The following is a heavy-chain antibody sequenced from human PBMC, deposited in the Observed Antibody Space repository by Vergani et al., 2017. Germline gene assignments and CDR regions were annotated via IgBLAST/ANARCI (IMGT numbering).Heavy chain of an antibody. CDR3: ARVNYDILTGSVGGLGY. Sequence: QVQLQESGPGLVKPSETLSLTCAVSGFSIDNGYYWDWIRQPPGKGLEWIGSIYRTGRTHFNPSLKSRVTISVDTSNNHFSLRLNSLTAADTAVYYCARVNYDILTGSVGGLGYWGQGTLVTVSS. CDR1: GFSIDNGYY. D-gene: IGHD3-9*01. V-gene: IGHV4-38-2*01. J-gene: IGHJ4*02. CDR2: IYRTGRT.